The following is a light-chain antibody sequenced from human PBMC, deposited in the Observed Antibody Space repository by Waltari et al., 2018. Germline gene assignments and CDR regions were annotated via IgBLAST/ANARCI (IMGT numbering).Light chain of an antibody. CDR1: QSVSSY. J-gene: IGKJ2*01. CDR2: DAS. CDR3: QQRSNWPLYT. V-gene: IGKV3-11*01. Sequence: EIVLTQSPATRSLSPGERATHSFRASQSVSSYLAWYQQKPGPAPRLLIYDASNRTTGTPARFSGSGAGTDFTLTISSLEPEDFAVYYCQQRSNWPLYTFGQGTKLEIK.